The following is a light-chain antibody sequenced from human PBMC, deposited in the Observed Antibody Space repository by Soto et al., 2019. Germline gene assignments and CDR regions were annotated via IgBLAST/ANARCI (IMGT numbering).Light chain of an antibody. CDR1: QTITNN. CDR3: QHSDSAPLT. V-gene: IGKV1-39*01. J-gene: IGKJ4*01. Sequence: DIPMTQSPSSLPASIGDRVTITCRASQTITNNLNWYQQKPGSAPRLLVFGASNLQGGVTPRFSGCGLGTDFTLTNSSLQFEDVATYDCQHSDSAPLTFGGGTKVEMK. CDR2: GAS.